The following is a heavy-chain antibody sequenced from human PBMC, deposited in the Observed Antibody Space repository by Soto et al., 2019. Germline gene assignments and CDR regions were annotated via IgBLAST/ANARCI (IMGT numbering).Heavy chain of an antibody. J-gene: IGHJ4*02. Sequence: GGSLRLSCAASGFTFSSYAMSWVRQAPGKGLEWVSAISGSGGSTYYADSVKGRFTISRDNSKNTLYLQMNSLRAEDTAVYYCAKDLPAVGVPYPEYILTGYSYYFDYWGQGTLVTVSS. D-gene: IGHD3-9*01. CDR2: ISGSGGST. CDR1: GFTFSSYA. CDR3: AKDLPAVGVPYPEYILTGYSYYFDY. V-gene: IGHV3-23*01.